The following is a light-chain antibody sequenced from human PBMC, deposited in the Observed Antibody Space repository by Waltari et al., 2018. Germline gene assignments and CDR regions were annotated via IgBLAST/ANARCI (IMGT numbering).Light chain of an antibody. CDR1: SGHSSNV. J-gene: IGLJ3*02. CDR3: QTGGHGTWV. V-gene: IGLV4-69*01. Sequence: QLVLTQSPSASASLGASVKLTCTLSSGHSSNVIAWLQQQPEKGPRYLMKVNSDGNHNKGDEIPDRFSGSSSGAGRYLTISSLQSEDEADYYCQTGGHGTWVFGGGTKLTVL. CDR2: VNSDGNH.